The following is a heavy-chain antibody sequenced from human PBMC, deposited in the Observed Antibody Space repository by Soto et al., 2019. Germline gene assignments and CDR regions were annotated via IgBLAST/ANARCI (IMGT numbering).Heavy chain of an antibody. Sequence: SETLSLTCSVSGGSIISYYWSWIRQPPWKGLEWIAYIYYSGTSYNPSLKSRVSISLDTSKNQFSLKLSSVTAADTAVYYCARNYGGWGPNSGGYVFDIWGKGKMVTVS. CDR1: GGSIISYY. CDR2: IYYSGT. CDR3: ARNYGGWGPNSGGYVFDI. J-gene: IGHJ3*02. V-gene: IGHV4-59*01. D-gene: IGHD2-21*01.